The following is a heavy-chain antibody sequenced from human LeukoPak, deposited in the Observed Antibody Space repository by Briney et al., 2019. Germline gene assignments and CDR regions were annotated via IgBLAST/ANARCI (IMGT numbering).Heavy chain of an antibody. Sequence: GGSLRLSCAASGFTFDDYVMHWVRQAPEKGLEWVSGISWNSGSIGYADSVKGRFTISRDNAKNSLYLQMNSLRAEDTALYYCARDLRTIKYNWNMRWGQGTLVTVSS. CDR3: ARDLRTIKYNWNMR. J-gene: IGHJ4*02. CDR2: ISWNSGSI. CDR1: GFTFDDYV. V-gene: IGHV3-9*01. D-gene: IGHD1/OR15-1a*01.